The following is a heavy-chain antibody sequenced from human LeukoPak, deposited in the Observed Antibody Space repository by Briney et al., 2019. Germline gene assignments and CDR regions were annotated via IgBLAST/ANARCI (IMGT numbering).Heavy chain of an antibody. D-gene: IGHD4-17*01. CDR3: ARGAQLDYGDDVVDY. J-gene: IGHJ4*02. V-gene: IGHV4-34*01. Sequence: PSETLSLTCAVYGGSFSGYYWSWIRQPPGKELEWIGEINHSGSTNYNPSLKSRVTISVYTSKNQFSLKLSSVTAADTAVYYCARGAQLDYGDDVVDYWGQGTLVTVSS. CDR2: INHSGST. CDR1: GGSFSGYY.